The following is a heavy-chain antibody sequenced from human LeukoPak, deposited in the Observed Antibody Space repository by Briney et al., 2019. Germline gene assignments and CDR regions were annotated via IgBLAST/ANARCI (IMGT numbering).Heavy chain of an antibody. CDR2: IRGGGGST. CDR1: GFTFSSYA. V-gene: IGHV3-23*01. Sequence: GGSLRLSCAASGFTFSSYAMSWVRQAPGKGLEWVSSIRGGGGSTYYADYVKGRFTISRDNSKNTLYLQMNSLRAEDTAVYYCAKDLNSYGYYYYGMDVWGQGTTVTVSS. CDR3: AKDLNSYGYYYYGMDV. J-gene: IGHJ6*02. D-gene: IGHD5-18*01.